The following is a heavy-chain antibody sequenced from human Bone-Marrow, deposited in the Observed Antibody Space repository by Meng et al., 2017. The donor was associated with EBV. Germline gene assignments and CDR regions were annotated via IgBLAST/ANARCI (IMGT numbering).Heavy chain of an antibody. CDR3: ARRGPQLLDP. CDR1: GYTLINDG. Sequence: QLVQSEAEVKKPGASVKVSCKTSGYTLINDGFSWVRQAPGQGLEWMGWIYVHTGDTVYPQKFQGRVTMTIDTSTSTGYMELTNLRSDDTAVYYCARRGPQLLDPWGQGTMVTVSS. D-gene: IGHD1-1*01. V-gene: IGHV1-18*01. CDR2: IYVHTGDT. J-gene: IGHJ3*01.